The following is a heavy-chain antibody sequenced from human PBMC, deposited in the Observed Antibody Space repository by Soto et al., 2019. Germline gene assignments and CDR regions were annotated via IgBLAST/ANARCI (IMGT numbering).Heavy chain of an antibody. J-gene: IGHJ4*02. Sequence: QVHLVQSGAEVKKPGASVKVSCKASGYTFSTYAMHWVRQAPGQRLEWMGWINAGNGNKRYSQKFQGRVTITGDTSASTAYMELSSLRYDDTAVYYCAGESLWFGELLSYFDYWGQGSLVTVSS. CDR3: AGESLWFGELLSYFDY. D-gene: IGHD3-10*01. V-gene: IGHV1-3*01. CDR2: INAGNGNK. CDR1: GYTFSTYA.